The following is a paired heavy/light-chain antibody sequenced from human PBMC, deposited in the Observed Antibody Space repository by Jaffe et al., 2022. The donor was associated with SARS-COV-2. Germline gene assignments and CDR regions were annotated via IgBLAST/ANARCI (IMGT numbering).Light chain of an antibody. Sequence: DIVMTQSPDSLAVSLGERATINCKSSQSVLYSSNNRNYLAWYQQKPGQPPKLLIYWASTRESGVPDRFSGSGSGTDFTLTISSLQAEDVAVYYCQQYYSTPLTFGGGTKVEIK. CDR3: QQYYSTPLT. CDR1: QSVLYSSNNRNY. J-gene: IGKJ4*01. CDR2: WAS. V-gene: IGKV4-1*01.
Heavy chain of an antibody. D-gene: IGHD3-22*01. CDR2: MYYSGST. Sequence: QVQLQESGPGLVKPSETLSLTCSVSGGSVTSGSYYWSWIRQPPGKGLEWLGHMYYSGSTNYNPSLKSRVTISRDTSKNQFSLKVTSVTAADTAMYYCARSFDSSGYYPWFDPWGQGTLVTVSS. V-gene: IGHV4-61*01. CDR3: ARSFDSSGYYPWFDP. CDR1: GGSVTSGSYY. J-gene: IGHJ5*02.